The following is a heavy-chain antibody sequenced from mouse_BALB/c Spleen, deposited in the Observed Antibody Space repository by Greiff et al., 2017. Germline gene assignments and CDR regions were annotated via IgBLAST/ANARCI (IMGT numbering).Heavy chain of an antibody. D-gene: IGHD1-1*01. CDR1: GFNIKDTY. CDR3: ARRLLRSGYYFDY. V-gene: IGHV14-3*02. CDR2: IDPANGNT. Sequence: EVQLQESGAELVKPGASVKLSCTASGFNIKDTYMHWVKQRPEQGLEWIGRIDPANGNTKYDPKFQGKATITADTSSNTAYLQLSSLTSEDTAVYYCARRLLRSGYYFDYWGQGTTLTVSS. J-gene: IGHJ2*01.